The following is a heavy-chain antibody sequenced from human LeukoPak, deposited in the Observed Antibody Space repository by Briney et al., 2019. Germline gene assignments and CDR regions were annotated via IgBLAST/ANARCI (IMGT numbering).Heavy chain of an antibody. V-gene: IGHV3-7*01. CDR2: INPDGSGK. CDR3: ASWGAGGNS. CDR1: GFTLSTYW. D-gene: IGHD3-16*01. J-gene: IGHJ4*02. Sequence: GGSLRLSCEASGFTLSTYWMNWVRQVPGKGLDWVANINPDGSGKRYVDSVKGRFTIARDNADNSLSLQMNSLRAEATAVYYCASWGAGGNSWGQGTLVTVSS.